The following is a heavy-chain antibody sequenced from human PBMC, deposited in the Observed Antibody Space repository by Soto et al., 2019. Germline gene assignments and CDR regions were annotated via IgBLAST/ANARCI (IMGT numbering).Heavy chain of an antibody. J-gene: IGHJ3*02. CDR1: GLTVSSYA. D-gene: IGHD6-19*01. Sequence: GGSRILSGSASGLTVSSYAMSLVRQAPGKGLEWVSAISGSGGSTYYADSVKGRFTISRDNSKNTLYLQMNSLRAEDTAVYYCAKDRIAVARRAFDIWGQGTMVTVSS. CDR2: ISGSGGST. V-gene: IGHV3-23*01. CDR3: AKDRIAVARRAFDI.